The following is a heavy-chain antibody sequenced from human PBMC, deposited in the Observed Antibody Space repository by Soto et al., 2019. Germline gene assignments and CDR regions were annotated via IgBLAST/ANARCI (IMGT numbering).Heavy chain of an antibody. CDR1: GGSFTDYY. D-gene: IGHD3-22*01. V-gene: IGHV4-34*01. CDR3: ARGEYDSSGLYSWAPLGFDV. CDR2: INHSASS. J-gene: IGHJ6*02. Sequence: QVQLRQWGAGLLKPSETLVLTCAVSGGSFTDYYWGWIRQSPGKGLEWIGEINHSASSTYNPSLASRVTLLVDTSKKQFSLRLTYVTAADTAMYYCARGEYDSSGLYSWAPLGFDVWGQGTTVTVSS.